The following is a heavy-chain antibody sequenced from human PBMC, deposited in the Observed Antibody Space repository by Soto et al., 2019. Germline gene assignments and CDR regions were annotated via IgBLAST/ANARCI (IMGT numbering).Heavy chain of an antibody. CDR3: ASSYYYDSSGYSSLYYYYGMDV. CDR1: AYTLTGYV. D-gene: IGHD3-22*01. J-gene: IGHJ6*02. V-gene: IGHV1-3*01. Sequence: ASVEVAFKASAYTLTGYVMHGVRQAPGQRLEWMGWINAGNGNTKYSQMFQGRVTITRDTSASTAYMELSSLRSEDTAVYYCASSYYYDSSGYSSLYYYYGMDVWGQGTTVTVSS. CDR2: INAGNGNT.